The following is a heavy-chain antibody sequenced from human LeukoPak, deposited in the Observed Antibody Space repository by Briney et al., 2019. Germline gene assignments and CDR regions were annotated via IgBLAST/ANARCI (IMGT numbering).Heavy chain of an antibody. V-gene: IGHV3-23*01. CDR3: AKEGCSSTSCLFDY. D-gene: IGHD2-2*01. CDR1: GFTFSSYA. J-gene: IGHJ4*02. Sequence: GESLRLSCAASGFTFSSYAMNWVRQAPGKGLEWVSGIRGNAANTYYADSVKGRFAISRDTSNTVYLQMNSLRAEDTAVYYCAKEGCSSTSCLFDYWGQGTLVTVSS. CDR2: IRGNAANT.